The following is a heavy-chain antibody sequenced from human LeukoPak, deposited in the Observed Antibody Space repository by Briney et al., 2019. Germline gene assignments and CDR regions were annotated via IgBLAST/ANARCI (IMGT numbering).Heavy chain of an antibody. CDR3: ARHAATVTTYGVDY. CDR1: GSSFTSYW. Sequence: GESLQISCQGSGSSFTSYWIGWVRQLPGKGLEWMGIIYPGDSDTRYSPSFQGQVTISADKSISTAYLQWSSLKASDTAMYYCARHAATVTTYGVDYWGQGTLVTVSS. D-gene: IGHD4-17*01. V-gene: IGHV5-51*01. CDR2: IYPGDSDT. J-gene: IGHJ4*02.